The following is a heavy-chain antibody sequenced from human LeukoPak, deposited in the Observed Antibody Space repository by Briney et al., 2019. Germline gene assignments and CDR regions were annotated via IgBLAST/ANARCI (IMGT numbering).Heavy chain of an antibody. Sequence: ASVKVSCKASGYTFTSYGISWVRQAPGQGLEWMGWISAYNGNTNYAQKFQGRVTMTRDTFINTVYMDLSRLRSDDTAVYYCARELWFGEFYFDYWGQGTLVTVSS. D-gene: IGHD3-10*01. CDR2: ISAYNGNT. V-gene: IGHV1-18*01. CDR3: ARELWFGEFYFDY. CDR1: GYTFTSYG. J-gene: IGHJ4*02.